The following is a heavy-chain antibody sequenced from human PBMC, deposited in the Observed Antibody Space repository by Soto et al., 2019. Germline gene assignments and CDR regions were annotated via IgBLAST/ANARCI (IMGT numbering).Heavy chain of an antibody. CDR3: ARDTYGGYDFGL. Sequence: QVQLRESGPGLVKPSQTLSLTCSVSGASVAGGSYYWSWVRQPPGNGLEWIGYIPSRGRPFYHPSLTSRGTISANTSKNQLALQLTSVTAADSAVYYCARDTYGGYDFGLWGQGTLVTVSS. D-gene: IGHD5-12*01. CDR2: IPSRGRP. V-gene: IGHV4-30-4*01. J-gene: IGHJ5*02. CDR1: GASVAGGSYY.